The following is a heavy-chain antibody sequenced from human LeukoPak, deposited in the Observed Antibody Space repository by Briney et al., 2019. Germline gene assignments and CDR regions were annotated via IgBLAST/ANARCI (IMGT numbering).Heavy chain of an antibody. J-gene: IGHJ5*02. CDR1: GGTFISYA. V-gene: IGHV1-69*13. CDR3: ARISGNHNWFDP. CDR2: IIPIFGTA. D-gene: IGHD5-12*01. Sequence: ASVKVSCKASGGTFISYAISWVRQAPGQGLEWMGGIIPIFGTANYAQKFQGRVTITADESTSTAYMELSSLRSEDTAVYYCARISGNHNWFDPWGQGTLVTVSS.